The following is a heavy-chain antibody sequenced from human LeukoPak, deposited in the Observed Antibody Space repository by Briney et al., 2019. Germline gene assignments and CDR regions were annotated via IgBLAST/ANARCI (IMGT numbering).Heavy chain of an antibody. CDR3: ATDVPYYDSSGYSPY. D-gene: IGHD3-22*01. CDR2: IIPIFGTA. CDR1: GGTFGSYA. J-gene: IGHJ4*02. V-gene: IGHV1-69*06. Sequence: ASVKVSCKASGGTFGSYAISWVRQAPGQGLEWMGGIIPIFGTANYAQKFQGRVTMTEDTSTDTAYMELSSLRSEDTAVYYCATDVPYYDSSGYSPYWGQGTLVTVSS.